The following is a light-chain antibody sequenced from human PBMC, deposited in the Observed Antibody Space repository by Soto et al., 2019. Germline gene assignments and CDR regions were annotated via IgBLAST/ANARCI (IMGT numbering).Light chain of an antibody. V-gene: IGKV3-20*01. CDR3: QPFGGTTFT. CDR1: QSVSSSY. CDR2: GAS. J-gene: IGKJ5*01. Sequence: EMVLTQSPGTLSLSPGAGATLSCRASQSVSSSYIAWYQQRPGQTPILLIYGASTSATGIPDRFSGSGSWTHFTLTISGLETGDFAVSYCQPFGGTTFTFGQGTRLEIK.